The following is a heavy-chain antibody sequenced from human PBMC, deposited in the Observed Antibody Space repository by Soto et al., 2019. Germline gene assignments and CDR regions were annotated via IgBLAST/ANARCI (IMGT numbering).Heavy chain of an antibody. CDR1: GGTFSSYA. CDR3: ARDQWFGESRGAFDL. Sequence: ASVKVSCKASGGTFSSYAISWVRQAPGQGLEWMGGIIPIFGTANYAQKFQGRVTITADESTSTAYMELSSLRSEDTAVYYCARDQWFGESRGAFDLWGQGTMVTVSS. V-gene: IGHV1-69*13. CDR2: IIPIFGTA. D-gene: IGHD3-10*01. J-gene: IGHJ3*01.